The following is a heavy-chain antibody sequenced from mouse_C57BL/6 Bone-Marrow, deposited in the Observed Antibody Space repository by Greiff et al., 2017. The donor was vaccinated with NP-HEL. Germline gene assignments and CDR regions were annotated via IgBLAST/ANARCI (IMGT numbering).Heavy chain of an antibody. V-gene: IGHV5-15*01. CDR1: GFTFSDYG. CDR2: ISNLAYSI. J-gene: IGHJ4*01. Sequence: EVKLMESGGGLVQPGGSLKLSCAASGFTFSDYGMAWVRQAPRKGPEWVAFISNLAYSIYYADPVTGRFTISRENAKNTLYLEMSSLRSEETAMYYCARGSGFAMDYWGQGTSVTVSS. CDR3: ARGSGFAMDY. D-gene: IGHD4-1*01.